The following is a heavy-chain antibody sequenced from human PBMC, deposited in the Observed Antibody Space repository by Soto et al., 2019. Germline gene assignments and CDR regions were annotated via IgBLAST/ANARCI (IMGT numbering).Heavy chain of an antibody. J-gene: IGHJ6*02. Sequence: ASVKVSCKASGYTFTSYYMHWVRKAPGQGLEWMGIINPSGGSTSYAQKFQGRVTMTRDTSTSTVYMELSSLRSEDTAVYYCASEVWDIVLMLSTYYYYGMDVWGQGTTVTVSS. CDR1: GYTFTSYY. D-gene: IGHD2-8*01. CDR2: INPSGGST. CDR3: ASEVWDIVLMLSTYYYYGMDV. V-gene: IGHV1-46*01.